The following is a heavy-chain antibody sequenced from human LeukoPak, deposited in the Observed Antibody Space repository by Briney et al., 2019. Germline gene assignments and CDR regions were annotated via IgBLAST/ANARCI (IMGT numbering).Heavy chain of an antibody. CDR2: ISYDGSTK. CDR3: ASDGSGSYYFDY. D-gene: IGHD1-26*01. Sequence: GGSLRLSCAASGFTFSSYAMHWVRQAPGKGLEWVAVISYDGSTKYYADSVKGRFTISRDNSKNTLYLQMNSLRAEDTAVYYCASDGSGSYYFDYWGQGTLVTVSS. V-gene: IGHV3-30*04. J-gene: IGHJ4*02. CDR1: GFTFSSYA.